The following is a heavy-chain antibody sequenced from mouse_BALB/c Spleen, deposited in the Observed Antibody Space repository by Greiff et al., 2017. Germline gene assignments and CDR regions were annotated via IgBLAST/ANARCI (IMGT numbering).Heavy chain of an antibody. J-gene: IGHJ3*01. CDR1: GFTFSSYG. Sequence: VQLKESGGDLVKPGGSLKLSCAASGFTFSSYGMSWVRQTPDKRLEWVATISSGGSYTYYPDSVKGRFTISRDNAKNTLYLQMSSLKSEDTAMYYCARLQFAYWGQGTLVTVSA. V-gene: IGHV5-6*01. CDR2: ISSGGSYT. CDR3: ARLQFAY.